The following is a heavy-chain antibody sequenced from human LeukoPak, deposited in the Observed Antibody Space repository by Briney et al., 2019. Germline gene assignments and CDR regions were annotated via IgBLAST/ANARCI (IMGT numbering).Heavy chain of an antibody. CDR2: ISSSGSTI. V-gene: IGHV3-48*03. Sequence: PGGSLRLSCAASGFTFSSYEMNWVRQAPGKGLEWVSYISSSGSTIYYADSVKGRFTISRDNAKNSLYLQMNSLRAEDTAVYYCARGNDWLPHLVYWGQRTLVTVSS. D-gene: IGHD3-9*01. CDR1: GFTFSSYE. J-gene: IGHJ4*02. CDR3: ARGNDWLPHLVY.